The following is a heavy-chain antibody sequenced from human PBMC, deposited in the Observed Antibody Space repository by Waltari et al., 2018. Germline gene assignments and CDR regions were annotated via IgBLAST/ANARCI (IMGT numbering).Heavy chain of an antibody. CDR1: GYTFTSYA. CDR2: INAGNGNT. J-gene: IGHJ3*02. Sequence: QVQLVQSGAEVKKPGASVKVSCKASGYTFTSYARHWVRQAPGQRLEWMGWINAGNGNTKYSQKFQGRVTITRDTSASTAYMELSSLRSEDTAVYYCASNSWYGPQTPIDDAFDIWGQGTMVTVSS. D-gene: IGHD6-13*01. CDR3: ASNSWYGPQTPIDDAFDI. V-gene: IGHV1-3*01.